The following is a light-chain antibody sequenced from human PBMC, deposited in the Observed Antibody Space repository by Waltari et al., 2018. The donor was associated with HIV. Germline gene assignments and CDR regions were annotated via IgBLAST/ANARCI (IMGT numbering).Light chain of an antibody. J-gene: IGKJ4*02. Sequence: DIHLSQSPSSLFASVGDSVTLTCRASESIYHYLNWLQHTPKKAPKPIISAASNLEGGVPSRFRGRGSGAVFTLTISSLQLGDFATYYCQQSRTTPLTFGGGTRVE. CDR2: AAS. CDR3: QQSRTTPLT. V-gene: IGKV1-39*01. CDR1: ESIYHY.